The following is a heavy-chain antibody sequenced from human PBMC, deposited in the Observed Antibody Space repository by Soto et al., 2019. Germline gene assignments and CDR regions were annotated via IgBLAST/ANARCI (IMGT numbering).Heavy chain of an antibody. CDR2: IAPHSGRT. CDR3: AMAATGSYHSAY. Sequence: QVQLVQSGPEVKKPGASVRVSCMTSGYTFTSYGVNWVRQAPGQGLEWMGWIAPHSGRTTYLPKFQGTVPISAAASTNTAYMELPSLSSDDTGIYFCAMAATGSYHSAYWGQGTVVTVSS. CDR1: GYTFTSYG. D-gene: IGHD3-10*01. V-gene: IGHV1-18*04. J-gene: IGHJ4*02.